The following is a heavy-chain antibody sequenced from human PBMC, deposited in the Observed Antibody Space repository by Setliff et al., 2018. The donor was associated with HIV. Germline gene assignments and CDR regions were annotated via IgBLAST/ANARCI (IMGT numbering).Heavy chain of an antibody. CDR1: GFTFSSYS. Sequence: GGSLRLSCAASGFTFSSYSMNWVRQAPGKGLEWVSFISGNSGAVTYADSVKGRFTISRDTSKDPLYLQMNSLRAEDTAVYYCARVVGVAPYYYMDVWGKGTTVTVSS. CDR2: ISGNSGAV. CDR3: ARVVGVAPYYYMDV. J-gene: IGHJ6*03. V-gene: IGHV3-48*01. D-gene: IGHD2-15*01.